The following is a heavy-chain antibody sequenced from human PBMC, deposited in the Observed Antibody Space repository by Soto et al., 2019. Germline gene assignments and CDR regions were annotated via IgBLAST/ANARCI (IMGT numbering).Heavy chain of an antibody. J-gene: IGHJ5*02. CDR2: IYISGST. V-gene: IGHV4-4*07. CDR1: GGSFSNYY. D-gene: IGHD6-13*01. CDR3: AKSGTSSWNMWFDP. Sequence: PSETLSLTCTVSGGSFSNYYWSWIRQPAGKGLEWIGRIYISGSTHYNPSLQSRVTMSVDTSMNQFSLILSSVTAADTAVYYCAKSGTSSWNMWFDPWGQGTLVTVSS.